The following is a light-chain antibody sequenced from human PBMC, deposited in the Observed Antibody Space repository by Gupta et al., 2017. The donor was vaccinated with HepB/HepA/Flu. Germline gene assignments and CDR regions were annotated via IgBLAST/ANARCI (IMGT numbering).Light chain of an antibody. V-gene: IGLV1-40*01. CDR2: GNS. J-gene: IGLJ3*02. Sequence: QSVLTQPPSASAAPRPRATIPCTGSSSNIGAGYDVHWYQQLPGTAPKPLIYGNSNRPSGVPDRFSGSKSGTSASLAITGLQAEDEADYYCQSYDSSLSGSWVFGGGTKLTVL. CDR3: QSYDSSLSGSWV. CDR1: SSNIGAGYD.